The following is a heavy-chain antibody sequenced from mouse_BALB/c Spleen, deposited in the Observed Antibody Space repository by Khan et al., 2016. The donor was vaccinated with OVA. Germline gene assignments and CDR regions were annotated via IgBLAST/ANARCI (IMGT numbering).Heavy chain of an antibody. V-gene: IGHV1S137*01. D-gene: IGHD1-1*02. CDR1: GYTFTDYA. CDR2: ISTNYGDA. CDR3: VRGGKFAY. J-gene: IGHJ3*01. Sequence: QVQLQQSGAELVRPGVSVKISCKASGYTFTDYAMHWVKQRHAKSLEWIGVISTNYGDADYNQKFQGKASMTVDRSSSTVYMELARLTSEDSAIYYCVRGGKFAYWGQGTLVTGSA.